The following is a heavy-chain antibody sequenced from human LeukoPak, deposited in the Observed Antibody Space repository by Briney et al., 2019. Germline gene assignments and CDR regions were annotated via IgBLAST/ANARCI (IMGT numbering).Heavy chain of an antibody. D-gene: IGHD2-2*01. CDR3: ASVGGLVVPAATNWFDP. CDR1: GGTFSSYA. Sequence: GASVKVSCKASGGTFSSYAISWVRQAPGQGLEWMGGIIPIFGTANYAQKFQGRVTITTDESTSTAYMELSSLRSEDTAVYYCASVGGLVVPAATNWFDPWGQGTLVTVSS. J-gene: IGHJ5*02. CDR2: IIPIFGTA. V-gene: IGHV1-69*05.